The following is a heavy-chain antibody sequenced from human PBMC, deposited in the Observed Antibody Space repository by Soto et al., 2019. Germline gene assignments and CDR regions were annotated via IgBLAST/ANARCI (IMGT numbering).Heavy chain of an antibody. J-gene: IGHJ4*02. Sequence: ASVKVSCTASGYTFTSYGISWVRQAPGQGLEWMGWISAYNGNTNYAQNFQARLTISADKSTSTAYMELSSLTSDDAAMYFCARGPLVVLNYFESWGQGTLVTVSS. V-gene: IGHV1-18*01. CDR3: ARGPLVVLNYFES. CDR2: ISAYNGNT. CDR1: GYTFTSYG.